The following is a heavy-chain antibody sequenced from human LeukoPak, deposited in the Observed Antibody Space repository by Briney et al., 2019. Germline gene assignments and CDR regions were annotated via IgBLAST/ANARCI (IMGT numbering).Heavy chain of an antibody. V-gene: IGHV1-18*01. Sequence: ASVKVSCKASGYTFTSYGISWVRQAPGQGLEWMGWISAYNGNTNYAQKLQGRVTMTTDTSTSTAYMELRSLRSDDTAVYYCARSLNYYDSGGYLFWGQGTLVTVSS. J-gene: IGHJ4*02. CDR3: ARSLNYYDSGGYLF. CDR2: ISAYNGNT. CDR1: GYTFTSYG. D-gene: IGHD3-22*01.